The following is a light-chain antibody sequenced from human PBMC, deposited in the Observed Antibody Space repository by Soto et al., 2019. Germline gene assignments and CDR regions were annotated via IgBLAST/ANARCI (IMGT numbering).Light chain of an antibody. CDR1: QSISSN. CDR2: GAS. Sequence: EIGMTQSPATLSVSPGEGATLSCRASQSISSNLAWYQQKPGQAPRLLIYGASTRVTGIPARFSGSGSGTEFTLTISSLQSEDIAVYYCQQYNNWSLTFGGGTKVDI. V-gene: IGKV3-15*01. J-gene: IGKJ4*01. CDR3: QQYNNWSLT.